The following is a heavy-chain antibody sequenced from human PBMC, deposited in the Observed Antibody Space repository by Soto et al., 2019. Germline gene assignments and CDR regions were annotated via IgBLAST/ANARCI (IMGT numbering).Heavy chain of an antibody. Sequence: GGSLRLSCAASGFTFSSYSMNWVRQAPGKGLEGVSYISSSSSTIYYADSVKGRLTISRDNAKNSLYLQMNSLRAEDTAVYYCARDLITIFGVVIIPYYMDVWGKGTTVTVSS. J-gene: IGHJ6*03. CDR2: ISSSSSTI. CDR1: GFTFSSYS. V-gene: IGHV3-48*01. CDR3: ARDLITIFGVVIIPYYMDV. D-gene: IGHD3-3*01.